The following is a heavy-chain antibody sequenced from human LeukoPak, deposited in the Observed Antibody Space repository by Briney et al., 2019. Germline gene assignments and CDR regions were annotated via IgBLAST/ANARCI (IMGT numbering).Heavy chain of an antibody. CDR3: ARDVKWAARRYYYYYMDV. V-gene: IGHV4-39*07. D-gene: IGHD6-6*01. Sequence: PSETLSLTCSVSSGSIISNNDYWGWIRQPPGKGLEWIATIHYSGRTYYNPSLKSRVTISVDTSKNQFSLKLSSVTAADTAVYYCARDVKWAARRYYYYYMDVWGKGTTVTVSS. J-gene: IGHJ6*03. CDR1: SGSIISNNDY. CDR2: IHYSGRT.